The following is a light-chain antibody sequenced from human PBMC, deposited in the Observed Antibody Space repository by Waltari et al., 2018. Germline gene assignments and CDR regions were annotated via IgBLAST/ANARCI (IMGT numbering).Light chain of an antibody. CDR1: QSVGRS. J-gene: IGKJ1*01. V-gene: IGKV3-20*01. CDR3: QHYVRLPVT. CDR2: GAS. Sequence: EIVLTQSPGTLSLSPGERVTLSCRASQSVGRSLAWYQQKPVQAPRLLSYGASSPASGIPYRCSGSGSVTDFSLTISRLAPDDLSVYYCQHYVRLPVTFGQGTKVEI.